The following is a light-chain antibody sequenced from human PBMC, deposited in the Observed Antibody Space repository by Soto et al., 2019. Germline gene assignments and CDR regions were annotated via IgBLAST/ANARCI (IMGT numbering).Light chain of an antibody. Sequence: EIVMTQSPAILSVSPGERATPSCRASQSVSSNLAWFQQKPGQTPRLLFNGASTRATGIPARFTGSGSGTEFILTISSLQSEDFAVYYCQQYDIWPPTFGQGTKVDIK. V-gene: IGKV3-15*01. CDR2: GAS. J-gene: IGKJ1*01. CDR1: QSVSSN. CDR3: QQYDIWPPT.